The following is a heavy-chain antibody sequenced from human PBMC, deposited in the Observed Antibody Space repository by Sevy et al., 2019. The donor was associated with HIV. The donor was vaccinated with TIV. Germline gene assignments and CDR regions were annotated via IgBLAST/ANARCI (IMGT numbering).Heavy chain of an antibody. CDR1: GFTFSSYG. Sequence: GGSLRLSCAASGFTFSSYGMHWVRQTPGKGLEWVAVISYDGDNKYYVDSVKGRFTISRDNSKNTLYLQMNSLRTEDTAVYYCAKDWGNWEYYFHYWGQGTLVTVSS. CDR3: AKDWGNWEYYFHY. V-gene: IGHV3-30*18. CDR2: ISYDGDNK. J-gene: IGHJ4*02. D-gene: IGHD3-16*01.